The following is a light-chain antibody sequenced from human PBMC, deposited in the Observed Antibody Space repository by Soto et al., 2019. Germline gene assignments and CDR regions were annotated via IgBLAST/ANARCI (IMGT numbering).Light chain of an antibody. CDR2: DVS. CDR1: SSDVGGYNY. Sequence: QSALTQPASVSGSPGQSITIYCTGTSSDVGGYNYVSWYQQNPGKAPKLIIYDVSNRPSGLSYRFSASKSGSTASLTISGLQAEDEADYYCSSYSSSAPHVLYGGGTKLTVL. CDR3: SSYSSSAPHVL. J-gene: IGLJ2*01. V-gene: IGLV2-14*01.